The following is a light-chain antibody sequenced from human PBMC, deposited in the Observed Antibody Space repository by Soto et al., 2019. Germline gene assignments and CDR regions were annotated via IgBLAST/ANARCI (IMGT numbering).Light chain of an antibody. CDR1: QSVSSSF. CDR2: GTS. CDR3: QQYGNSPWT. V-gene: IGKV3-20*01. J-gene: IGKJ1*01. Sequence: EIVLTQSPGTLSLSPGERATLSCRASQSVSSSFVAWFQQKPGQAPRLLIHGTSSRATGIADRFSGSGSGTDFTLTINRLEPEDFAMYFCQQYGNSPWTFGQGTKVEIK.